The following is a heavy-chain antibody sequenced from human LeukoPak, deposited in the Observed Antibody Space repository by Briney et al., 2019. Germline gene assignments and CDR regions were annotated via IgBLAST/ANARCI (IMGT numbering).Heavy chain of an antibody. J-gene: IGHJ4*02. CDR1: GYTFTGYY. D-gene: IGHD2-15*01. Sequence: AASVKVSCKASGYTFTGYYMHWVRQAPGQGLEWMGWINPNSGGTNYAQKFQGRVTMTRDTSISTAYMELSRLRSDDTAVYYCARLLGYCSGGSCYSGDYWGQGTLVTVSS. CDR3: ARLLGYCSGGSCYSGDY. V-gene: IGHV1-2*02. CDR2: INPNSGGT.